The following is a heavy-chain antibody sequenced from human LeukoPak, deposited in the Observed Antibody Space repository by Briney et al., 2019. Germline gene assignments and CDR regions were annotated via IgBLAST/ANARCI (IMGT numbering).Heavy chain of an antibody. Sequence: SETLSLTCAVYGGSFSGYYWSWIRQPPGKGLEWIGEINHSGSTNYNPSLKSRVTISVDTSKNQFSLKLSSVTAAGTAVYYCARLIVSVVPADDAFDIWGQGTMVTVSS. CDR1: GGSFSGYY. D-gene: IGHD2-2*01. CDR2: INHSGST. CDR3: ARLIVSVVPADDAFDI. V-gene: IGHV4-34*01. J-gene: IGHJ3*02.